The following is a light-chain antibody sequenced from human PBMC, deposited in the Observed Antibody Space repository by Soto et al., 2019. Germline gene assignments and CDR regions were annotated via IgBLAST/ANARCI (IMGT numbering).Light chain of an antibody. CDR3: QQYDVFPLT. J-gene: IGKJ4*01. Sequence: DIQMTQSPSTLSASVGDRVTITCQASQSLSKWLAWYQQKPGKAPKLLIYQASNLEDGVPSRFSGSGSGTEFTLTISGLQPDDFATYFCQQYDVFPLTFGGGTKVEIK. V-gene: IGKV1-5*03. CDR1: QSLSKW. CDR2: QAS.